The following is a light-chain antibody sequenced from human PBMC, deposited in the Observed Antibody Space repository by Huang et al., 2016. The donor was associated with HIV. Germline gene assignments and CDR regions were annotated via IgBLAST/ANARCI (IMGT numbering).Light chain of an antibody. V-gene: IGKV3-11*01. Sequence: EIVLTQSPATLSLSPGERATLSCRASQGVNSYLAWYQQKPGQAPRLLIYDASNRATGIPARFSGSGSGTDFTLTISSLEPEDFAVYYCQQRSNWYTFGQGTKLEIK. CDR3: QQRSNWYT. CDR1: QGVNSY. CDR2: DAS. J-gene: IGKJ2*01.